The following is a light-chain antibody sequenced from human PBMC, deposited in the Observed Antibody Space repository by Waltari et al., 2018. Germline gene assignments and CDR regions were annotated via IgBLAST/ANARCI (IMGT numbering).Light chain of an antibody. CDR3: MQGTHWPYT. CDR2: KVS. Sequence: VVMTQSPLSLPVTLGQPASISCKSSQSLVHSDGNTYLQWFQQRPGQSPRRLIYKVSYRDSGVPDRFSGSGSGTDFTLKISRVEAEDVGVYYCMQGTHWPYTFGQGTKLDIK. CDR1: QSLVHSDGNTY. J-gene: IGKJ2*01. V-gene: IGKV2-30*02.